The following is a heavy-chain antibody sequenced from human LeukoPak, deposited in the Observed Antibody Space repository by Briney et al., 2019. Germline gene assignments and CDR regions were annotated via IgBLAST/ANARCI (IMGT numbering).Heavy chain of an antibody. J-gene: IGHJ4*02. D-gene: IGHD5-18*01. Sequence: PGGSLRLSCAASGFTFRSYGMHWVRQAPGKGLEWVAVIWYDGSNKYYADSVKGRFTISRDNSKNTLYLQMNSLRAEDTAVYYCAREQPYSYGLFDYWGQGTLVTVSS. V-gene: IGHV3-33*01. CDR1: GFTFRSYG. CDR3: AREQPYSYGLFDY. CDR2: IWYDGSNK.